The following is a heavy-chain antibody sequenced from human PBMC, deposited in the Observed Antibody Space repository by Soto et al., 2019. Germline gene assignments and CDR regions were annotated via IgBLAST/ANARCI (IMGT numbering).Heavy chain of an antibody. CDR2: VSAYNGDT. V-gene: IGHV1-18*01. CDR1: GYTFTSYG. Sequence: AAVKVSCRASGYTFTSYGISWVRRAPEHLPEWMGWVSAYNGDTIYAESFHGRVTMTKDTSRRKAYRGLRNLSCDDQAVYCCSRGEKDIVVGLRDNWFDTWGQGTLVTVSS. D-gene: IGHD2-15*01. J-gene: IGHJ5*02. CDR3: SRGEKDIVVGLRDNWFDT.